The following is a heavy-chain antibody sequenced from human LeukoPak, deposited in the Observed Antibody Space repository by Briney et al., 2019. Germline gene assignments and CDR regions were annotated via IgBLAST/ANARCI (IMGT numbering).Heavy chain of an antibody. CDR3: ARGRGPPRRAVAGNLDY. V-gene: IGHV1-8*01. J-gene: IGHJ4*02. CDR2: MNPNSGNT. Sequence: ASVKVSCKASGYTFTSYDINWVRQATGQGLEWMGWMNPNSGNTGYAQKFQGRVTMTRNTSISTAYMELSSLRSEDTAAYYCARGRGPPRRAVAGNLDYWGQGTLVTVSS. CDR1: GYTFTSYD. D-gene: IGHD6-19*01.